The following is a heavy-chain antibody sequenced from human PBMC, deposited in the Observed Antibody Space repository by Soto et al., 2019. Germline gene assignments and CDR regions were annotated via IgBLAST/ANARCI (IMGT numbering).Heavy chain of an antibody. CDR2: TYPFDSDT. D-gene: IGHD1-26*01. CDR3: GRNSGGATTGIDY. CDR1: GYTFTYYW. V-gene: IGHV5-51*01. J-gene: IGHJ4*01. Sequence: GESLKISCEGSGYTFTYYWIGWVRQMPGKGLEWMGVTYPFDSDTRYSPSFQGRVTISAVQSTNTAYLELSRLQASDKAIYYCGRNSGGATTGIDYWGQGTLVTVSS.